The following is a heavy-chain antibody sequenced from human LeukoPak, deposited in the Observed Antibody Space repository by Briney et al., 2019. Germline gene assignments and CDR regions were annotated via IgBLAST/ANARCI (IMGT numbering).Heavy chain of an antibody. V-gene: IGHV3-33*01. CDR1: GFTFSSYG. CDR2: IWYGGSNK. Sequence: GRSLRLSCAASGFTFSSYGMHWVRQAPGKGLEWVAVIWYGGSNKYYADSVKGRFTISRDNSKNTLDLQMNSLRAEDTAVYYCARDPVSWDYYGSGSYYKGLYYFDYWGQGTLVTVSS. J-gene: IGHJ4*02. CDR3: ARDPVSWDYYGSGSYYKGLYYFDY. D-gene: IGHD3-10*01.